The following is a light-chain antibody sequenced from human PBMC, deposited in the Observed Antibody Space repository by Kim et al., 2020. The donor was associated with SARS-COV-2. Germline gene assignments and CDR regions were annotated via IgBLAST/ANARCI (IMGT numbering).Light chain of an antibody. CDR3: QQHVISPWT. CDR1: QSVGSRY. J-gene: IGKJ1*01. Sequence: EIVLTQSPGTLSLSPGERATLSCRASQSVGSRYLAWYQQKPGQSPRLLIYGASSRATGIPDRFSGSGSGTDFTLTISRLEPEDLAVYYCQQHVISPWTFGQGTKVDIK. V-gene: IGKV3-20*01. CDR2: GAS.